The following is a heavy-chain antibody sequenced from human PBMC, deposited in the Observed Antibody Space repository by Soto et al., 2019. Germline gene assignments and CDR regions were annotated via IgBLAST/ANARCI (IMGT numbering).Heavy chain of an antibody. V-gene: IGHV3-30-3*01. D-gene: IGHD2-21*02. CDR1: GFTFSSYA. CDR3: ARGGDIVVVTAIDRPYLFDY. CDR2: ISYDGSNK. Sequence: QVQLVESGGGVVQPGRSLRLSCAASGFTFSSYAMHWVRQAPGKGLEWVAVISYDGSNKYYADSVKGRFTISRDNSKNTLYLPMNSLGAEDTAVYYRARGGDIVVVTAIDRPYLFDYWGQGTLVTVSS. J-gene: IGHJ4*02.